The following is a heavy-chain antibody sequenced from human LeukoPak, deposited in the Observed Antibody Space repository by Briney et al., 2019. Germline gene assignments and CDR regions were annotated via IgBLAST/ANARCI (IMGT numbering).Heavy chain of an antibody. CDR3: AGATGTDFDY. J-gene: IGHJ4*02. Sequence: GGSLRLSCAASGFTFSSYGMHWVRQAPGKGLEWVALIRYDGSNKYYADSVKGRFTISRDNSKNTLYLQMNSLRAEDTAVYYCAGATGTDFDYWGQGTLVTVSS. D-gene: IGHD1-26*01. CDR1: GFTFSSYG. CDR2: IRYDGSNK. V-gene: IGHV3-30*02.